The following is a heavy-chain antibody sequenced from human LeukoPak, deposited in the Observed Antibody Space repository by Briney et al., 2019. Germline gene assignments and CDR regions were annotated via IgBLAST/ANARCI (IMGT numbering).Heavy chain of an antibody. V-gene: IGHV3-48*03. J-gene: IGHJ4*02. Sequence: GGSLRLSCAASGFTFSSYEMNWVRQAPGKGLEWVSYISSSGSTIYYADSVKGRFTISRDNAKNSLYLQMNSLRAEDTAVYYCAKVGGYSGYDTIDYWGQGTLVTVSS. CDR1: GFTFSSYE. CDR2: ISSSGSTI. D-gene: IGHD5-12*01. CDR3: AKVGGYSGYDTIDY.